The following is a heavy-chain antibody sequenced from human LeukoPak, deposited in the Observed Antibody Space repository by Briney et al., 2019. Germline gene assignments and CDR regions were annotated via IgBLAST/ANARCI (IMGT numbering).Heavy chain of an antibody. J-gene: IGHJ4*02. Sequence: SETLSLTCTVSGASIIGPKWWNWVRLSPGKGMEWIGEIFHSRSTHYNPSLKSRVTISVDTSKNQFSLILTSVTDADTAVYYCATSSGWYRYDSWGQGTLVTVSS. V-gene: IGHV4-4*02. CDR3: ATSSGWYRYDS. CDR2: IFHSRST. CDR1: GASIIGPKW. D-gene: IGHD6-19*01.